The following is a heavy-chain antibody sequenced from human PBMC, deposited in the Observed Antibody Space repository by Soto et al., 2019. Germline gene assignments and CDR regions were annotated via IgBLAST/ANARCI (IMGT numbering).Heavy chain of an antibody. CDR2: ISSSSSYI. Sequence: PGGSLRLSCAASGFTFSSYSMNWVRQAPGKGLEWVSSISSSSSYIYYADSVKGRFTISRDNAKNSLYLQMNSLGAEDTAVYYCARDRGDFWSGNGMDVWGQGTTVTVSS. CDR3: ARDRGDFWSGNGMDV. D-gene: IGHD3-3*01. J-gene: IGHJ6*02. CDR1: GFTFSSYS. V-gene: IGHV3-21*01.